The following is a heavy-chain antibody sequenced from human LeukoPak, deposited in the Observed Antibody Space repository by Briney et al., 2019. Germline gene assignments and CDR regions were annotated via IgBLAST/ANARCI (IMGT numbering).Heavy chain of an antibody. V-gene: IGHV4-61*08. D-gene: IGHD3-3*01. CDR3: AREVQQYYDFWNGYAWFDP. Sequence: SETLSLTCTVSGGSISSGGYYWSWIRQPPGKGLEWIGYIYYSGSTNYNPSLKSRVTISVDTSKNQFSLKLSSVTAADTAVYYCAREVQQYYDFWNGYAWFDPWGQGTLVTVSS. CDR1: GGSISSGGYY. CDR2: IYYSGST. J-gene: IGHJ5*02.